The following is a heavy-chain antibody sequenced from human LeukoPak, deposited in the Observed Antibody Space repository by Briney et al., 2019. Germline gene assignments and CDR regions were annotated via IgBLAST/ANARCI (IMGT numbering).Heavy chain of an antibody. J-gene: IGHJ6*02. CDR2: INSDGSIT. D-gene: IGHD5-18*01. V-gene: IGHV3-74*01. CDR3: ARDAVDTANAV. CDR1: GYTFTTYW. Sequence: GGSLRLSCAASGYTFTTYWMHWVRQAPGKGLVWVSHINSDGSITSYADSVKGRFTISRDNAKNTLYLQMNSLRAEDTAVYYCARDAVDTANAVWGQGTTVTVSS.